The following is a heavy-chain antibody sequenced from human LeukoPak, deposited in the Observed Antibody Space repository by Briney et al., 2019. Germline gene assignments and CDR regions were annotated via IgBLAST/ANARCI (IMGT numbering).Heavy chain of an antibody. CDR2: VSGSGAHT. Sequence: PGGSLRLSCAASGFTFSSSWMSWVRQAPGKGLQWVSAVSGSGAHTYYADSVKGRFTISRDNSRDTLYLQMNSLKTEDTAVYYCTRQEDSSSWWDYYYMDVWGKGTTVTISS. V-gene: IGHV3-23*01. CDR1: GFTFSSSW. D-gene: IGHD6-13*01. J-gene: IGHJ6*03. CDR3: TRQEDSSSWWDYYYMDV.